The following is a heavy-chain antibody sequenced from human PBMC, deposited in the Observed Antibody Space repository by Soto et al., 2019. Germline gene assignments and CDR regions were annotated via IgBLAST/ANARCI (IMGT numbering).Heavy chain of an antibody. V-gene: IGHV4-59*01. CDR3: ARGDMTTVTTDY. D-gene: IGHD4-17*01. Sequence: SSETLSLTCAVYGGSFSGYYWTWIRQPPGKGLEWIGYIYYSGSTNYNPSLKSRVTISVDTSKNQFSLKLSSVTAADTAVYYCARGDMTTVTTDYWGQGTLVTVSS. CDR2: IYYSGST. CDR1: GGSFSGYY. J-gene: IGHJ4*02.